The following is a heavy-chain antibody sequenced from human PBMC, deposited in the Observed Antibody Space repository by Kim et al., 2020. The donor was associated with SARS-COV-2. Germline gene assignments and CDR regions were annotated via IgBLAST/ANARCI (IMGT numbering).Heavy chain of an antibody. CDR1: GYTFTSYG. D-gene: IGHD2-2*01. CDR2: ISAYNGNT. CDR3: ARDVGPAATAYYYYYGMDV. J-gene: IGHJ6*02. V-gene: IGHV1-18*01. Sequence: ASVKVSCKASGYTFTSYGISWVRQAPGQGLEWMGWISAYNGNTNYAQKLQGRVTMTTDTSTSTAYMELRSLRSDDTAVYYCARDVGPAATAYYYYYGMDVWGQGTTVTVSS.